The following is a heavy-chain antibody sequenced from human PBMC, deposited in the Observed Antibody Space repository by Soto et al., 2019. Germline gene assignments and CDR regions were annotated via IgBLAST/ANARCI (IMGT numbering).Heavy chain of an antibody. V-gene: IGHV3-23*01. J-gene: IGHJ6*03. CDR2: ISGSGGST. CDR3: ANTNHIVVVVAATPYYMDV. D-gene: IGHD2-15*01. CDR1: GFTFSSYA. Sequence: EVQLLESGGGLVQPGGSLRLSCAASGFTFSSYAMSWVRQAPGKGLEWVSAISGSGGSTYYADSVKGRFTISRDNSKNTLYLQMNSLRAEDTAVYYCANTNHIVVVVAATPYYMDVWGKGTTVTVSS.